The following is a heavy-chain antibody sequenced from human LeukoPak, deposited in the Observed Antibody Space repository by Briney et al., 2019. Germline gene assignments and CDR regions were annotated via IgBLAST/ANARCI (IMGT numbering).Heavy chain of an antibody. V-gene: IGHV1-46*01. CDR1: GYTFSTYY. Sequence: GASVKVSCKASGYTFSTYYMHWVRQAPGQGLEWMGMINPSGGSTSYAQKFQGRVTMTRDTSTSTVQMELSSLRFEDTAVYYCAADQAEYCDGDCYNVWGQGTTVTVSS. J-gene: IGHJ6*02. CDR2: INPSGGST. CDR3: AADQAEYCDGDCYNV. D-gene: IGHD2-21*02.